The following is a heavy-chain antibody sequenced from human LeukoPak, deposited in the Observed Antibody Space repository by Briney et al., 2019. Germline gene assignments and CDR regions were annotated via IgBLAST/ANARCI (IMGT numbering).Heavy chain of an antibody. CDR1: DGSISSYY. Sequence: SETLSLTCTVSDGSISSYYWSWIRQPPGKGLEWIGYIYYSGSTNYNPSLKSRVTISVDTSKNQFSLKLSSVTAADTAVYYCARAFGYGDFFDYWGQGTLVTVSS. J-gene: IGHJ4*02. V-gene: IGHV4-59*01. CDR2: IYYSGST. D-gene: IGHD4-17*01. CDR3: ARAFGYGDFFDY.